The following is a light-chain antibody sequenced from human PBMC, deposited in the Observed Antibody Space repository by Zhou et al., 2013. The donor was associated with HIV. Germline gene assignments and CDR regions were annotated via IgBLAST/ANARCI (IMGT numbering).Light chain of an antibody. J-gene: IGKJ4*01. CDR3: QQSYTTPET. CDR1: QNIVTY. V-gene: IGKV1-39*01. CDR2: TAS. Sequence: DIQMTQSPSSLSASVGDRVSITCRASQNIVTYVNWYQHTSGKAPKLLIYTASSLQSGVPSRFSGSGYGTDFTLTISSLQPEDFANYYCQQSYTTPETFGGGTKVEIK.